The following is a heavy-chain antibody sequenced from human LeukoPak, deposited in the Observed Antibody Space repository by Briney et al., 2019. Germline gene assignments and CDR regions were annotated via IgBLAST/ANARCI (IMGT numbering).Heavy chain of an antibody. J-gene: IGHJ4*02. D-gene: IGHD1-26*01. CDR2: IIPTFGTA. V-gene: IGHV1-69*13. CDR1: GGTFSSYA. Sequence: SVKVSCKASGGTFSSYAISWVRQAPGQGLEWMGGIIPTFGTANYAQKFQGRVTITADESTSTAYMELSSLRSEDTAVYYCARARPGWGHFDYWGQGPLVTVSS. CDR3: ARARPGWGHFDY.